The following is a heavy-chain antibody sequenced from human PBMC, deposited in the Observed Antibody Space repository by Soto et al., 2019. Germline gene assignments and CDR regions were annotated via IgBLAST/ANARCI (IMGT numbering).Heavy chain of an antibody. CDR1: GFSLSNARMG. CDR2: IFSNDEK. CDR3: ARLTEYYDILTGYYFFDY. J-gene: IGHJ4*02. D-gene: IGHD3-9*01. V-gene: IGHV2-26*01. Sequence: QVTLKESGPVLVKPTETLTLTCTVSGFSLSNARMGVSWIRQPPGKALEWLAHIFSNDEKSYSTSLKSRLTISKDTSKSPVVLTMTNMDPVDTATYYCARLTEYYDILTGYYFFDYWGQGTLVTVSS.